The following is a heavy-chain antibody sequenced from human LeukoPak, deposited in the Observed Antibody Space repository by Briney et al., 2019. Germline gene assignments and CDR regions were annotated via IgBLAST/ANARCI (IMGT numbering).Heavy chain of an antibody. CDR1: GGSFSGYY. Sequence: PAETLSLTCAAYGGSFSGYYWSWIRQPPGKGLEWIGEINHSGSTDYNPSLKSRVTISVDTSKNQLSLKLSSVTAADTAVYYCARAPDYCPPIFDYWGQGTLVTVSS. CDR3: ARAPDYCPPIFDY. CDR2: INHSGST. J-gene: IGHJ4*02. D-gene: IGHD2/OR15-2a*01. V-gene: IGHV4-34*01.